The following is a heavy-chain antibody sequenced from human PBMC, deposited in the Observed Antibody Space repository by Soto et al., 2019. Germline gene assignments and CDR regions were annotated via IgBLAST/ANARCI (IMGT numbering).Heavy chain of an antibody. V-gene: IGHV4-4*07. CDR1: GDSISSYY. CDR3: ARVMEQLSLDY. D-gene: IGHD6-6*01. CDR2: IYTSGST. J-gene: IGHJ4*02. Sequence: SETLSLTCTVYGDSISSYYWSWIRLPAGKGLEWIGRIYTSGSTNYTPSLKSRVTMSVDTSKNQFSLKLSSVTAADTAVYYCARVMEQLSLDYWGQGTLVTVSS.